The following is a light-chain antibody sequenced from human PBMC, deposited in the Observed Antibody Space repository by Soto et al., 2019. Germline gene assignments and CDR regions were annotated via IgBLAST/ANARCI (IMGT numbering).Light chain of an antibody. J-gene: IGKJ4*01. Sequence: DIQMTQSPSSLSASVGDRVTITCRAGQSISSYLNWYQQKPGQAPNLLIYAASSLQSGVPSRFSGSGSGTDFTLTISTLQPEDFATYYCQQSYSTLLTFGGGTKVEIK. CDR1: QSISSY. V-gene: IGKV1-39*01. CDR2: AAS. CDR3: QQSYSTLLT.